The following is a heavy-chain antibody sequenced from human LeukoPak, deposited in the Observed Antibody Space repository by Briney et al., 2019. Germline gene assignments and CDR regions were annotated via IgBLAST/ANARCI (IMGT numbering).Heavy chain of an antibody. CDR3: ARDPGYFDWSDDAFDI. Sequence: GGSLRLSCAASGFTFSSYSMNWVRQAPGKGLGWVSSISSSSSYIYYADSVKGRFTISRDNAKNSLYLQMNSLRAEDTAVYYCARDPGYFDWSDDAFDIWGQGTMVTVSS. CDR2: ISSSSSYI. D-gene: IGHD3-9*01. J-gene: IGHJ3*02. CDR1: GFTFSSYS. V-gene: IGHV3-21*01.